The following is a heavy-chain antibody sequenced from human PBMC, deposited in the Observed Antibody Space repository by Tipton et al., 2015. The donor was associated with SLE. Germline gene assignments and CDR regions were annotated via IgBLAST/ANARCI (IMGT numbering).Heavy chain of an antibody. V-gene: IGHV3-7*01. Sequence: SLRLSCAASGFTFSSYWMSWVRQAPGKGLEWVANINQDGSEKYYVDSVKGRFTISRDNAKNTLYLQLNSLGAEDTAVYYCARGNTIFGVADDVFDIWGQGTMVTVSS. D-gene: IGHD3-3*01. CDR3: ARGNTIFGVADDVFDI. CDR1: GFTFSSYW. CDR2: INQDGSEK. J-gene: IGHJ3*02.